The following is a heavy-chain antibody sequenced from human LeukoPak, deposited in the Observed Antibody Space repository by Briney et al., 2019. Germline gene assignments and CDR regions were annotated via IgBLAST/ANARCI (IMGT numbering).Heavy chain of an antibody. D-gene: IGHD1-14*01. J-gene: IGHJ4*02. CDR2: IKQDGSEK. V-gene: IGHV3-7*01. Sequence: GGSLRLSCTASGFTFTNYWMTWVRQAPGKGLEWVANIKQDGSEKYYVDSVKGRFTISRDNAKNSLYLQMNSPRAEDTAVYYCASRRNTFDYWGQGTLVTVSS. CDR1: GFTFTNYW. CDR3: ASRRNTFDY.